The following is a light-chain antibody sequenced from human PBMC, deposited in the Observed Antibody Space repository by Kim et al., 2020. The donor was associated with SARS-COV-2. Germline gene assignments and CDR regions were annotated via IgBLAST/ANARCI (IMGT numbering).Light chain of an antibody. CDR3: QQYNSRWS. Sequence: LYATGGDRSASYGGASKSVGSGVAWYQQNPGKAPWILIYDASSVESGVPSGFGGSGYGTELARAISSLQPDDFATDGCQQYNSRWSFGQGTKVDI. V-gene: IGKV1-5*01. J-gene: IGKJ1*01. CDR2: DAS. CDR1: KSVGSG.